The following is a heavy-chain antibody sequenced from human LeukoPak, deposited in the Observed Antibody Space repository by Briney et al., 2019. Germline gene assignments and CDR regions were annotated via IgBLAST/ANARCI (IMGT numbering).Heavy chain of an antibody. J-gene: IGHJ4*02. Sequence: ASVKVSCKASGYTFTSYGISWVRQAPGQGLEWMGWISACNGNTNYAQKLQGRVTMTTDTSTSTAYMELRSLRSDDTAVYYCAREELTKTYYYDSSGYYPPRGELDYWGQGTLVTVSS. CDR2: ISACNGNT. V-gene: IGHV1-18*01. CDR1: GYTFTSYG. D-gene: IGHD3-22*01. CDR3: AREELTKTYYYDSSGYYPPRGELDY.